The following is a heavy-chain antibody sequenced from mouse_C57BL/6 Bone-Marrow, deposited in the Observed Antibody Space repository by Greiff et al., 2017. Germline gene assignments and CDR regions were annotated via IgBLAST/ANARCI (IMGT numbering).Heavy chain of an antibody. J-gene: IGHJ1*03. CDR1: GYTFTSYD. CDR2: IYPRDDST. D-gene: IGHD1-1*01. Sequence: QVQLKQSGPELVQPGASVKLSCKASGYTFTSYDINWVKQKPGQGLVWIGWIYPRDDSTKYNEKFKGKATFTVDTSSSTAYMEHHSLTSEDSAVYFCARDYGSSYWYFDVWGTGATVTVSS. V-gene: IGHV1-85*01. CDR3: ARDYGSSYWYFDV.